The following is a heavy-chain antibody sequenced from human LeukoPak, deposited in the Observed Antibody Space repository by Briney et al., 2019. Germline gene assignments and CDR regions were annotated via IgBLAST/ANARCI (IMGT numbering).Heavy chain of an antibody. V-gene: IGHV3-23*01. CDR2: LSGSGGST. J-gene: IGHJ4*02. Sequence: PGGSLRLSCAASGFTFSGHAMNWVRQAPGKGLEWVSALSGSGGSTYYADSVKGRFTISRDNAKNSLYLQMNSLRAEDTAVYYCANLLRWEPYWGQGTLVTVSS. CDR3: ANLLRWEPY. D-gene: IGHD4-23*01. CDR1: GFTFSGHA.